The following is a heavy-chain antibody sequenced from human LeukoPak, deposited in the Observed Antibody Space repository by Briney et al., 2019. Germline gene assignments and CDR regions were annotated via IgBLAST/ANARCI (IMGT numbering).Heavy chain of an antibody. CDR1: GFTFDDYA. J-gene: IGHJ4*02. V-gene: IGHV3-9*01. CDR2: ISWNSGSI. D-gene: IGHD3-10*01. CDR3: AKGASTMVRGVITY. Sequence: GGSLRLSCAASGFTFDDYAMHWVRQAAGKGLEWVSGISWNSGSIGYADSVKGRFTISRDNAKNSLYLQMDSLRAEDTALYYCAKGASTMVRGVITYWGQGTLVTVSS.